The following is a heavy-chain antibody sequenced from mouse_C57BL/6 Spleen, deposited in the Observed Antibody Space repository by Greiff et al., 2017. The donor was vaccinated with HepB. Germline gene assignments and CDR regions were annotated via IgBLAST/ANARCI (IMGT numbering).Heavy chain of an antibody. CDR1: GYAFTSSW. Sequence: VQGVESGPELVKPGASVKISCKASGYAFTSSWMNWVKQRPGKGLEWIGRIYPGDGGTNYNGKFKGKATLTADKSSSTAYMELSSLTSEDSAVYCGSNDEVLGRLYYAMDYWGQGTSVTVSS. V-gene: IGHV1-82*01. J-gene: IGHJ4*01. CDR3: SNDEVLGRLYYAMDY. D-gene: IGHD4-1*01. CDR2: IYPGDGGT.